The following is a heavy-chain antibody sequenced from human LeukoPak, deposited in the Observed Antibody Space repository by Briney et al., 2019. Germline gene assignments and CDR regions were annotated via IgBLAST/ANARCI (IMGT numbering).Heavy chain of an antibody. CDR3: ARGGVRGVIRHQDWFDP. J-gene: IGHJ5*02. CDR2: IYYSGST. CDR1: GGSISSGGYS. V-gene: IGHV4-30-4*07. Sequence: SETLSLTCAVSGGSISSGGYSWSWIRQPPGKGLEWIGYIYYSGSTYYNPSLKSRVTISVDTSKNQFSLKLSSVTAADTAVYYCARGGVRGVIRHQDWFDPWGQGTLVTVSS. D-gene: IGHD3-10*01.